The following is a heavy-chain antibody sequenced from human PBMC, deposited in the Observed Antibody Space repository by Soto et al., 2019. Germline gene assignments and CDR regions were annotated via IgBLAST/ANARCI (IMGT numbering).Heavy chain of an antibody. D-gene: IGHD3-16*02. V-gene: IGHV3-23*01. J-gene: IGHJ1*01. CDR2: ISGNKMTT. Sequence: PSETLSLTCTVSGGSISGYYWAWVRQTPQKTLEWVASISGNKMTTFYPDSVKGRFFISRDNSDNTLHLQMNSLRDDDTAIYYCAKRRLNTITSLSDWWGQGVQVTVSS. CDR1: GGSISGYY. CDR3: AKRRLNTITSLSDW.